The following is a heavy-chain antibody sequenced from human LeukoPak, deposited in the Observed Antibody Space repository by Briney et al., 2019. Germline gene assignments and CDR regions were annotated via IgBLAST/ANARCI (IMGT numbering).Heavy chain of an antibody. CDR1: GGSISSYY. CDR2: IYYSGST. CDR3: ARDRGAIRI. J-gene: IGHJ4*02. D-gene: IGHD1-26*01. Sequence: PSETLSLTCTVSGGSISSYYWSWIRQPPGKGLEWIGYIYYSGSTNYNPSPKSRVTISVDTSKNQFSLKLSSVTAADTAVYYCARDRGAIRIWGQGTLVTVSS. V-gene: IGHV4-59*01.